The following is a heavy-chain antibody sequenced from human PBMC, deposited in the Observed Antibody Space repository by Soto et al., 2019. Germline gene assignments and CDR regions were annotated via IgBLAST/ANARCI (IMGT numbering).Heavy chain of an antibody. CDR3: ARQRTTVVTQAYFDH. CDR2: IYYSGRS. D-gene: IGHD4-17*01. J-gene: IGHJ4*02. CDR1: GGSITSSSYY. V-gene: IGHV4-39*01. Sequence: SETLSLTCTVSGGSITSSSYYWGWIRQPPGKGLEWIGGIYYSGRSYYNPSLKSRVTMSVDTSKNQFSLTPNSVTAADAAVYYCARQRTTVVTQAYFDHWGQGTLVTVS.